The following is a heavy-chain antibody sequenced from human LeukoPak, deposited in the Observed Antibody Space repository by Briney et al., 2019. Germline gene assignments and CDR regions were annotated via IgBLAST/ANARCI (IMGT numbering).Heavy chain of an antibody. D-gene: IGHD6-13*01. CDR3: ARRRGGAAAGY. CDR1: GGSFSGYY. J-gene: IGHJ4*02. V-gene: IGHV4-34*01. CDR2: INHSGST. Sequence: SETLSLTCAVYGGSFSGYYWSWIRQPPGKGLEWIGEINHSGSTNYNPSLKSRVTISVDTSKNQFSLKLSSVTAADTAVYYCARRRGGAAAGYWGQGTLVTVSS.